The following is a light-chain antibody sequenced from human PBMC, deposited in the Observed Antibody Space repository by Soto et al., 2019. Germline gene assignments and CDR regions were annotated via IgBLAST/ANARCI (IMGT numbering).Light chain of an antibody. Sequence: DIQMTQSPSSVSASVGDRVTITCRASQGVSTWLAWYQQKPGKAPNLLIYTASSLQSGVPSRFSGSGSGTDVILTISSLQPEDFATYYCQQTTTFPLTFGGGTKVEI. J-gene: IGKJ4*01. V-gene: IGKV1D-12*01. CDR2: TAS. CDR1: QGVSTW. CDR3: QQTTTFPLT.